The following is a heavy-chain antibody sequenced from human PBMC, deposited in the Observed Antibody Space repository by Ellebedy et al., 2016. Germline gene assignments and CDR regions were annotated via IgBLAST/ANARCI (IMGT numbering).Heavy chain of an antibody. CDR3: ASVKYSSGWKYYYYMDV. J-gene: IGHJ6*03. CDR1: GGSISSYY. V-gene: IGHV4-59*01. Sequence: SETLSLTCTVSGGSISSYYWSWIRQPPGKGLEWIGYIYYSGSTNYNPSLKSRVTISVDTSKNQFSLKLSSVTAADTAVYYCASVKYSSGWKYYYYMDVWGKGTTVTVSS. CDR2: IYYSGST. D-gene: IGHD6-19*01.